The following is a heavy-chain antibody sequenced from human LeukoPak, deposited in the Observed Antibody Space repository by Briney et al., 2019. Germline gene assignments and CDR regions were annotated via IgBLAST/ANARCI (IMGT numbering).Heavy chain of an antibody. V-gene: IGHV3-66*01. CDR1: GFTVSNNY. CDR3: ASGPYYYYGMDV. Sequence: QPGGSLRLSCAASGFTVSNNYMSWVRHAPGEGLEWVSVIYSGGSTYYADSVKGRFTISSDKSTNTLYLQMNSLRAEDTAVYYCASGPYYYYGMDVWGQGTTVTVSS. J-gene: IGHJ6*02. CDR2: IYSGGST.